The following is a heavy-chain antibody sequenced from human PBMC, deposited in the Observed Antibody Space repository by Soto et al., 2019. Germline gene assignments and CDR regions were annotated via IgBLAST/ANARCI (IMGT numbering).Heavy chain of an antibody. CDR2: IIPIFGTA. CDR1: GGTFSSYA. J-gene: IGHJ4*02. V-gene: IGHV1-69*13. D-gene: IGHD3-22*01. Sequence: GASVKVSCKASGGTFSSYAISWVRQAPGQGLEWMGGIIPIFGTANYAQKFQGRVTITADESTSTAYMELSSLRSEDTAVYYCAKYDSSGSSRRWGQGTLVTVSS. CDR3: AKYDSSGSSRR.